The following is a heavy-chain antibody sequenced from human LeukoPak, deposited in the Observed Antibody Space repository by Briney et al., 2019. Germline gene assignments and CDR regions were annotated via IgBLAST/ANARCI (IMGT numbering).Heavy chain of an antibody. Sequence: GGSLRLSCAASGFTVISNYMSWVRQAPGKVLEWVSVIYSGGSTYYADSVKGRFTISRDNSKNTLYLQMNSLRAEDTAVYYCARGLKSSSSWYYFDYWGQGTLVTVSS. D-gene: IGHD6-13*01. V-gene: IGHV3-53*01. CDR3: ARGLKSSSSWYYFDY. CDR2: IYSGGST. J-gene: IGHJ4*02. CDR1: GFTVISNY.